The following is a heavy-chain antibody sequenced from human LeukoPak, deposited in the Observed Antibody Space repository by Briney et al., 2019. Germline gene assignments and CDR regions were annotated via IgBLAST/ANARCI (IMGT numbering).Heavy chain of an antibody. CDR2: ISYDGSNK. Sequence: AGGSLRLSCAASRFTFNSYAMHWVRQAPGKGLEWVAVISYDGSNKYYADSVKGKGRFTISRDNSKNTLYLQMNSLRAEDTAVYYCARVWRELPPHHWYFDLWGRGTLVTVSS. J-gene: IGHJ2*01. V-gene: IGHV3-30-3*01. CDR3: ARVWRELPPHHWYFDL. D-gene: IGHD1-26*01. CDR1: RFTFNSYA.